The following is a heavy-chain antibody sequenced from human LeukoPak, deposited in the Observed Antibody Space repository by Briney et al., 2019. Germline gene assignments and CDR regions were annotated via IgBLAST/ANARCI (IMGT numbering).Heavy chain of an antibody. CDR2: INTSGST. D-gene: IGHD1-1*01. V-gene: IGHV4-61*02. Sequence: SQTLSLTCTVSGGSISSGSYYWSWIRQPAGKGLEWIGRINTSGSTNYNPSLKSRVTISVDTSKNQFSLKLSSVTAADTAVYYCARGRLNWNPIYWGQGTLVTVSS. J-gene: IGHJ4*02. CDR3: ARGRLNWNPIY. CDR1: GGSISSGSYY.